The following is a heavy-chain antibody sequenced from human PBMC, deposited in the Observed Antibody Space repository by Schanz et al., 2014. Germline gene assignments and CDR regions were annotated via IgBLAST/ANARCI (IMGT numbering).Heavy chain of an antibody. CDR3: ARPLGPNYYYYGLDV. V-gene: IGHV3-74*01. J-gene: IGHJ6*02. Sequence: EQVLESGGGFVQPGGSLRLSCAASGFTFSNTWMSWVRQAPGKGLVWVSRINSDGSTTIYADSVKGRFTISRDNAKNTLYLQMNSLRAEDTAVYYCARPLGPNYYYYGLDVWGQGTTVTVSS. CDR2: INSDGSTT. CDR1: GFTFSNTW.